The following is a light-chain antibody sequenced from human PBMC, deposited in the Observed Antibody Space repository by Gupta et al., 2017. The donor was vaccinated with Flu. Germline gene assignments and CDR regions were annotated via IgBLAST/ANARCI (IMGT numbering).Light chain of an antibody. J-gene: IGLJ3*02. CDR3: ATWDDSLSGQV. Sequence: RVTISCSGSTSNSGSNYVHWYQHLPGTAPKVLIERNSQRPSGVPDRFSGSKSGISASLAISGLRSEDEADYYCATWDDSLSGQVFGGGTKLTVL. CDR1: TSNSGSNY. V-gene: IGLV1-47*01. CDR2: RNS.